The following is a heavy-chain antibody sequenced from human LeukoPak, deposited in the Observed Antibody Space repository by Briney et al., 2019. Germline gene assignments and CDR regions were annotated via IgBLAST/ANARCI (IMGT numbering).Heavy chain of an antibody. CDR1: GFTFSSYW. CDR3: ARDIGDYSSGWYPPFDY. Sequence: GGSLRLSCAASGFTFSSYWMHWVRQAPGKGLVWVSRINSDGSSTSYADSVKGRFTISRDNAKNTLYLQMNSLRAEDTAVYYCARDIGDYSSGWYPPFDYWGQGTLVTVSS. V-gene: IGHV3-74*01. CDR2: INSDGSST. D-gene: IGHD6-19*01. J-gene: IGHJ4*02.